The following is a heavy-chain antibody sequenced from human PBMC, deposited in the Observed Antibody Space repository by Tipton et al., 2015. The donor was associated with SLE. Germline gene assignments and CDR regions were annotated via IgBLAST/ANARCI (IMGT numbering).Heavy chain of an antibody. CDR2: INYSGST. J-gene: IGHJ6*02. D-gene: IGHD2/OR15-2a*01. CDR3: ASGEVVIVPGTTRFYYYHAMGV. CDR1: DGSISSYY. V-gene: IGHV4-59*01. Sequence: TLSLTCAVSDGSISSYYWSWIRQPPGKGLEWIGYINYSGSTNYNPSLKSRVTISVDTSKNQFSLKLSSVTAADTAVYYCASGEVVIVPGTTRFYYYHAMGVWGQGTTVTVSS.